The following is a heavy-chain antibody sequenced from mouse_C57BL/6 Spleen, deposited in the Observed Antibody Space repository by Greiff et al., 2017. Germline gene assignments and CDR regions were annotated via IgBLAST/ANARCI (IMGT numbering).Heavy chain of an antibody. V-gene: IGHV5-4*03. CDR1: GFTFSSYA. Sequence: EVKLMESGGGLVKPGGSLKLSCAASGFTFSSYAMSWVRQTPEKRLEWVATISDGGSYTYYPDNVKGRFTISRDNAKNNLYLQMSHLKSEDTARYYCARGWVDDWGQGTSVTVSS. CDR3: ARGWVDD. CDR2: ISDGGSYT. J-gene: IGHJ4*01.